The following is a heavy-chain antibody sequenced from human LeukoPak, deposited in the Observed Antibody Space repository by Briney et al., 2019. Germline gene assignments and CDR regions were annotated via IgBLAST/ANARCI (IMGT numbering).Heavy chain of an antibody. Sequence: GGSLRLSCAASGFTFSSYGMHWVRQAPGKGLEWVAFIRYDGSNKYYADSVKGRFTISRDNSKNTLYLQMNSLRAEDTAVYYCAKDTSLLFRRQDVWGKGTTVTVSS. D-gene: IGHD3-10*01. J-gene: IGHJ6*04. CDR2: IRYDGSNK. CDR3: AKDTSLLFRRQDV. V-gene: IGHV3-30*02. CDR1: GFTFSSYG.